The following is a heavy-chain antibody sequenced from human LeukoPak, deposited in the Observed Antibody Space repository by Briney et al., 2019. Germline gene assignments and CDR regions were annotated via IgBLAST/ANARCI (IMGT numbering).Heavy chain of an antibody. D-gene: IGHD3-22*01. CDR3: ARATVVVTLDY. Sequence: SETLSLTCTVSGGSISSSSYYWGWIRQPPGKGLEWIGEINHSGSTNYNPSLKSRVTISVDTSKNQFSLKLSSVTAADTAVYYCARATVVVTLDYWGQGTLVTVSS. CDR1: GGSISSSSYY. J-gene: IGHJ4*02. V-gene: IGHV4-39*07. CDR2: INHSGST.